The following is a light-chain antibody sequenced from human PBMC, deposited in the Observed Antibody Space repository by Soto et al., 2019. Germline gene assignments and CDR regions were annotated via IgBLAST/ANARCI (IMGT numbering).Light chain of an antibody. J-gene: IGKJ3*01. Sequence: EIVLTQSPGTLSLSPGERATLSCRASQSVSSSYLGWYQQKPGQAPRLLIYGASSRATGIPDRFSGSGSGTDFTLTISRLEPEDFAVYYCQQYGSSRGFTFGPGTKVDTK. CDR3: QQYGSSRGFT. V-gene: IGKV3-20*01. CDR2: GAS. CDR1: QSVSSSY.